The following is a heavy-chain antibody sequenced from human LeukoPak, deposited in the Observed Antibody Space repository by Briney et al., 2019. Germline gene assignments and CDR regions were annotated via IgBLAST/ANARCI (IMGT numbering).Heavy chain of an antibody. Sequence: GGSLRLSCAASGFTFSSYSMNWVRQAPGKGLEWVSYISSSSSTIHYADSVKGRFTISTDNAKNSLYLQMNSLRAEDTAVYYCARDRHSTFDYWGQGTLVTVSS. V-gene: IGHV3-48*01. D-gene: IGHD6-13*01. CDR2: ISSSSSTI. CDR1: GFTFSSYS. CDR3: ARDRHSTFDY. J-gene: IGHJ4*02.